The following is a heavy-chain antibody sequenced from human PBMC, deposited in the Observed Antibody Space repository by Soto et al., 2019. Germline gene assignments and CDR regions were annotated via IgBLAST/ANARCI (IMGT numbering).Heavy chain of an antibody. CDR1: GYTFTGCY. Sequence: ASVKVSCKASGYTFTGCYMHWVRQAPGQGLEWMGWINPNSGGTNYAQKFQGRVTMTRDTSISTAYMELSRLRSDDTAVYYCAREYYDYVWGSYRYNYWGQGTLVTVSS. J-gene: IGHJ4*02. CDR2: INPNSGGT. V-gene: IGHV1-2*02. CDR3: AREYYDYVWGSYRYNY. D-gene: IGHD3-16*02.